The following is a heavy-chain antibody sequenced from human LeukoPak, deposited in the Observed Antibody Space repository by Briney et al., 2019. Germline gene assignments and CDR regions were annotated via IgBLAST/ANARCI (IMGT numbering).Heavy chain of an antibody. CDR3: ARVLASDNDFWSGSQFWFDP. Sequence: RTSETLSLTCTVSGGSIRSGSYYWTWIRQPAGKGLEWIGRIYTSGNTNYNLSLKSRVTISLDTSKNQFSLKLSSVTAADTAVYDCARVLASDNDFWSGSQFWFDPWGQGILVTVSS. CDR2: IYTSGNT. J-gene: IGHJ5*02. D-gene: IGHD3-3*01. V-gene: IGHV4-61*02. CDR1: GGSIRSGSYY.